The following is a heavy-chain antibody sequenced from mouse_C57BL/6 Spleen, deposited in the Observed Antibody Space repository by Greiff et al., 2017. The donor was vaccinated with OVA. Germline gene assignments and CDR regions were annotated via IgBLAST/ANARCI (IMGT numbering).Heavy chain of an antibody. CDR3: ARYPNYYGSAMDY. D-gene: IGHD1-1*01. CDR1: GYTFTSYW. CDR2: IDPSDSYT. Sequence: QVQLQQSGAELVMPGASVKLSCKASGYTFTSYWMHWVKQRPGQGLEWIGEIDPSDSYTNYNQKFKGKSTLTVDKSSSTAYMQLSSLTSEDSAVYYCARYPNYYGSAMDYWGQGTSVTVSS. V-gene: IGHV1-69*01. J-gene: IGHJ4*01.